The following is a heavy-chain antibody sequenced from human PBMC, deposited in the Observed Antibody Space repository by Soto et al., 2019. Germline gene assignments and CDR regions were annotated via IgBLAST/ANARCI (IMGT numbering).Heavy chain of an antibody. V-gene: IGHV3-48*01. J-gene: IGHJ4*02. CDR2: ISSSSSTI. CDR3: AKVFYYYDSSGYYYFDY. Sequence: GGSLRLSCAASGFTFSSYSMNWVRQAPGKGLEWVSYISSSSSTIYYADSVKGRFTISRDNAKNSLYLQMNSLRAEDTAVYYCAKVFYYYDSSGYYYFDYWGQGTLVTVSS. CDR1: GFTFSSYS. D-gene: IGHD3-22*01.